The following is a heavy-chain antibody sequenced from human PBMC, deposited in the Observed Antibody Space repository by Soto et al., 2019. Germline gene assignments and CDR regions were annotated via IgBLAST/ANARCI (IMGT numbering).Heavy chain of an antibody. Sequence: QVQLVQSGAEVKKPGASVKVSCKASGYTFTIYYMHWVRQAPGQGLEWMGIINPSNGNTIYAQKFHGRVTRTRDTSTSTVYMELSSLRSEDTAVFYCARGPNDYGDRGFDPWGQGTLVTVSS. CDR3: ARGPNDYGDRGFDP. CDR1: GYTFTIYY. V-gene: IGHV1-46*03. D-gene: IGHD4-17*01. CDR2: INPSNGNT. J-gene: IGHJ5*02.